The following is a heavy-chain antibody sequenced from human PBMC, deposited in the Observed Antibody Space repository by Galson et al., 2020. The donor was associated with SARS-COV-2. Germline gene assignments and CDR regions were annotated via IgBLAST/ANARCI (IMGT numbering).Heavy chain of an antibody. CDR2: IRYDGSNK. Sequence: GGSLRLSCAASGFTFSSYGMHWVRQAPGKGLEWVAFIRYDGSNKYYADSVKGRFTISRDNSKNTLYLQMNSLRAEDTAVYYCAKQPGEGVYYYASSGHLHWGQGTLVTVSS. J-gene: IGHJ4*02. D-gene: IGHD3-22*01. CDR3: AKQPGEGVYYYASSGHLH. CDR1: GFTFSSYG. V-gene: IGHV3-30*02.